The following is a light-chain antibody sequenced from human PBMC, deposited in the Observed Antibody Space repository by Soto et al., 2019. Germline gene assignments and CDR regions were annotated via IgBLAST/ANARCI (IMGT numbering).Light chain of an antibody. J-gene: IGKJ1*01. Sequence: IQLTQSPSSLSASVGDSVTIACRASQGISTYLAWYQQKPGKAPKLLIYAASTLQSGVPSRFSGSGSGTEFTLTISSLQPDDFATYYCQQYNNWPLWTFGQGAKVDIK. CDR1: QGISTY. V-gene: IGKV1-9*01. CDR3: QQYNNWPLWT. CDR2: AAS.